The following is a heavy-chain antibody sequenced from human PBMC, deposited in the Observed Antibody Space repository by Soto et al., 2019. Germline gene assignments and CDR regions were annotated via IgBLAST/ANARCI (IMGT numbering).Heavy chain of an antibody. J-gene: IGHJ4*02. Sequence: QVQLVESGGGLVKAGGSLRLSCAASGFTFGDHYMTWIRQAPGKGLECVSYISSSGATIYYADSVRGRFTISRDNAKSPLYLQMNSLRAEDTAVYFCARDSGGNDPLRYWGQGILVTVSS. D-gene: IGHD2-15*01. CDR3: ARDSGGNDPLRY. CDR1: GFTFGDHY. CDR2: ISSSGATI. V-gene: IGHV3-11*01.